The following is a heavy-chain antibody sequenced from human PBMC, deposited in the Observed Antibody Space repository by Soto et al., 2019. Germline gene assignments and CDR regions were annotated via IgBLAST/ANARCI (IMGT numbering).Heavy chain of an antibody. CDR1: GGSISSSSYY. CDR2: INHSGST. CDR3: ARGRRYYYGSGSYYSPTTNWFDP. J-gene: IGHJ5*02. D-gene: IGHD3-10*01. V-gene: IGHV4-39*07. Sequence: PSETLSLTCTVSGGSISSSSYYWGWIRQPPGKGLEWIGEINHSGSTNYNPSLKSRVTISVDTSKNQFSLKLSSVTAADTAVYYCARGRRYYYGSGSYYSPTTNWFDPWGQGTLVTVSS.